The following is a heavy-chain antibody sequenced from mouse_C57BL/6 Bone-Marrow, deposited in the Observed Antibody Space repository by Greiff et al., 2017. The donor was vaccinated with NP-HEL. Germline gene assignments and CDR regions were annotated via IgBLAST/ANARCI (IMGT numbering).Heavy chain of an antibody. CDR2: IYPGDGDT. J-gene: IGHJ3*01. CDR1: GYAFSSSW. CDR3: ARSWAPGWFAY. Sequence: QVQLQQSGPELVKPGASVKISCKASGYAFSSSWMNWVKQRPGKGLEWIGRIYPGDGDTNYNGKFKGKATLTADKSSSTAYMQLSSLTSEDSAVYFCARSWAPGWFAYWGQGTLVTVSA. D-gene: IGHD3-1*01. V-gene: IGHV1-82*01.